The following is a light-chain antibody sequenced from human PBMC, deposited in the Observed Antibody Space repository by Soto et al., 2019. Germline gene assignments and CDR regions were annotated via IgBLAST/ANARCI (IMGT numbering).Light chain of an antibody. V-gene: IGKV1-5*01. Sequence: DIQMTQSPSTLSASVGYRVTITCRASQSISSWLAWYQQKPGKAPKLLIYDASSLESGVPSRFSGSGSGTEFTLTISSLQPDDFATYYCQQYNSYSGTFSQGTKVDIK. J-gene: IGKJ1*01. CDR1: QSISSW. CDR3: QQYNSYSGT. CDR2: DAS.